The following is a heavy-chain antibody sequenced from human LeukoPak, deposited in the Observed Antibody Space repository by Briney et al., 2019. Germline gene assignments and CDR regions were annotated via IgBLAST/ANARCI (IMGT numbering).Heavy chain of an antibody. V-gene: IGHV3-33*01. Sequence: PGGSLRLSCAASGFTFSSYGMHWVRQAPGKGLEWVAVIWYDGSNKYYADSVKGRFTISRDNSKNTLYLQMNSLRAEDTAVYYCAREWKLRYSPYGMDVWGQGTTVTVSS. J-gene: IGHJ6*02. CDR3: AREWKLRYSPYGMDV. CDR1: GFTFSSYG. CDR2: IWYDGSNK. D-gene: IGHD3-9*01.